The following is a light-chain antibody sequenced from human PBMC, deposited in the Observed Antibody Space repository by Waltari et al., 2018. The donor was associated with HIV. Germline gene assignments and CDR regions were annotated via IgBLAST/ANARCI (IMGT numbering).Light chain of an antibody. CDR2: TNN. CDR3: AAWDDSLSGVV. Sequence: QSVLTQPPSASGPPGQRVTISCSGTTSNTGSHSVTSYQPLPGPTPKLLISTNNQRPSGVPDRFSGSKSGTSASLAISGLRSEDEADYYCAAWDDSLSGVVFGGGTKLTVL. V-gene: IGLV1-47*01. J-gene: IGLJ2*01. CDR1: TSNTGSHS.